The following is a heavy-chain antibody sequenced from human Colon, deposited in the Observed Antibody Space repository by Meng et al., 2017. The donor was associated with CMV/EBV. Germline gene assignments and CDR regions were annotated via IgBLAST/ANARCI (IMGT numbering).Heavy chain of an antibody. Sequence: QVQLQESGPGLVKPSETLSLTCTVSGGSTSIYYWTWIRQPPGKALEWLGHIYSSGSTEYNPSLKSRVTISNDTSKNKFSLKLSSVTAADTAVYYCARSFRTPASVLTPEYWGQGILVTVSS. D-gene: IGHD4-23*01. CDR2: IYSSGST. CDR1: GGSTSIYY. J-gene: IGHJ4*02. V-gene: IGHV4-59*01. CDR3: ARSFRTPASVLTPEY.